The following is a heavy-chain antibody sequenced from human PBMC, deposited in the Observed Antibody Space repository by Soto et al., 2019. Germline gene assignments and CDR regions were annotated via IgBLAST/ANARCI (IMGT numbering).Heavy chain of an antibody. D-gene: IGHD2-15*01. CDR3: VSVFSVDANTDIDP. CDR1: GFTYDDYA. CDR2: ISWNSVSI. V-gene: IGHV3-9*01. Sequence: PGGSLRLSCAASGFTYDDYAMHWVRQAQGKGLEWVSGISWNSVSIGYADSVKGRFTISRDNAKNSLYLQMNSLRTEDTALYYCVSVFSVDANTDIDPWGQGTQVTVSS. J-gene: IGHJ5*02.